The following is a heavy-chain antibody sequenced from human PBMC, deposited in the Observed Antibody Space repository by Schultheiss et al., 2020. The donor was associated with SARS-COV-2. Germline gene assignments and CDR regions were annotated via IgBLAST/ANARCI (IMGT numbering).Heavy chain of an antibody. CDR3: AREGVQYSGSGTKQGLTTGGAFDI. CDR2: IYSGGST. CDR1: GFTVSSNY. V-gene: IGHV3-53*01. J-gene: IGHJ3*02. D-gene: IGHD3-10*01. Sequence: GGSLRLSCAASGFTVSSNYMSWVRQAPGKGLEWVSVIYSGGSTYYADSVKGRFTISRDNSKNTLYLQMNSLRAEDTAVYYCAREGVQYSGSGTKQGLTTGGAFDIWGQGTMVTVSS.